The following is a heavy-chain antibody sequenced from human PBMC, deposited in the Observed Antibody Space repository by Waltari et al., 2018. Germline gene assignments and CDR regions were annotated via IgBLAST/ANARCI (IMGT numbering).Heavy chain of an antibody. CDR2: INHKGNT. V-gene: IGHV4-34*01. Sequence: QVQLQQWGAGLLKASETLSLTCGIHGGSFSGYYWSWTRQAPGKGLEWIGEINHKGNTNNNPSLKSRVTTSVDTSKNQFSLKLSSVTVADTAVYYCARGGLDYSDSTGFDSFDIWGQGTWVTVSS. J-gene: IGHJ3*02. CDR1: GGSFSGYY. D-gene: IGHD3-22*01. CDR3: ARGGLDYSDSTGFDSFDI.